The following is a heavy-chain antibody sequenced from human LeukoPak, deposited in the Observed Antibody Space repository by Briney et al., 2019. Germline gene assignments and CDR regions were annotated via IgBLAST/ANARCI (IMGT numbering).Heavy chain of an antibody. CDR3: AIDPYDSSGYVHDAFDI. J-gene: IGHJ3*02. D-gene: IGHD3-22*01. CDR2: INPNSGGT. Sequence: ASVKVSCKASGYTFTGYYMHWVRQAPGQGLEWMGWINPNSGGTNYAQKFQGRVTMTRDTSISTAYMELSRLRSDDTAVYYCAIDPYDSSGYVHDAFDIWGQGTMVTVSS. CDR1: GYTFTGYY. V-gene: IGHV1-2*02.